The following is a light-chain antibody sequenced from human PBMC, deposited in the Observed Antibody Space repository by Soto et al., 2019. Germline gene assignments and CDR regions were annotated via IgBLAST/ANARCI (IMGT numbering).Light chain of an antibody. J-gene: IGKJ1*01. CDR3: QPYGTSPRT. CDR2: GVS. V-gene: IGKV3-20*01. Sequence: ELVLTQSPGTLPLSQGERATLSCRASQSVRSSYLAWYQQTLGQAPRLLIYGVSNSATGIPDRFSGSGSGTDFTLTISRLQSEDFAVYYCQPYGTSPRTFGQGTKVEIK. CDR1: QSVRSSY.